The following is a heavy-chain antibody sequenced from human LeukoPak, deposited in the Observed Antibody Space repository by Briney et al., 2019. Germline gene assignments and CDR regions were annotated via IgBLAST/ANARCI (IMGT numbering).Heavy chain of an antibody. D-gene: IGHD3-22*01. Sequence: GGSLRLSCATSEFTFTDYYMSWIRQAPRKGLEWISSITTGNTIYYADSLKGRFTISRDNAKNSLYLQMNSLRAEDTAVYYCAKASSSGYRYYFDYWGQGTLVTVSS. V-gene: IGHV3-69-1*02. CDR2: ITTGNTI. J-gene: IGHJ4*02. CDR1: EFTFTDYY. CDR3: AKASSSGYRYYFDY.